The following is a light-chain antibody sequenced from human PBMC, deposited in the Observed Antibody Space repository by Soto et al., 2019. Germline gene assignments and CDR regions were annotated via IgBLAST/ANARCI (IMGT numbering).Light chain of an antibody. CDR1: RNDVGTYNF. CDR3: SSYTGDRHFYV. V-gene: IGLV2-8*01. Sequence: QSVLTQPPSASGSPGQSVSMSCPGTRNDVGTYNFVSWYQQHPGKAHKLLIYEVTKRPSGVPDRFSGSKSGNTASLTVSGLQAEDEAEYFCSSYTGDRHFYVFGTGTKVTVL. CDR2: EVT. J-gene: IGLJ1*01.